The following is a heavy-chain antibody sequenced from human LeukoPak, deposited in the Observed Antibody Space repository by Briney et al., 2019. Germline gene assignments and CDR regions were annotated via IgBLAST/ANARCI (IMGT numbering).Heavy chain of an antibody. Sequence: GGSLRLSCAASGFTFTTYAMSWVRQAPGKGLEWVSAISGSGGSTYYADSVKGRFTISRDNSKNTLLLQMISLRAEDTAVYYCAKTRGYSYGLDFDYWGQGILVTVSS. V-gene: IGHV3-23*01. CDR3: AKTRGYSYGLDFDY. D-gene: IGHD5-18*01. J-gene: IGHJ4*02. CDR2: ISGSGGST. CDR1: GFTFTTYA.